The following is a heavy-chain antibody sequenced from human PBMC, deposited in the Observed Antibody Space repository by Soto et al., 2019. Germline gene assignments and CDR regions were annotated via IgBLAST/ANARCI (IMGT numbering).Heavy chain of an antibody. D-gene: IGHD5-12*01. CDR3: ARSRESGYSGYDLKYYFDY. Sequence: RPPVKVSCKASTYTFTDYYINWVGQAPGQGLEWMGWINPNSGGTNYAQKFQGRVTMTRDTSISTAYMELSRLRSDDTAVYYCARSRESGYSGYDLKYYFDYWGQGTLVTVSS. CDR1: TYTFTDYY. J-gene: IGHJ4*02. V-gene: IGHV1-2*02. CDR2: INPNSGGT.